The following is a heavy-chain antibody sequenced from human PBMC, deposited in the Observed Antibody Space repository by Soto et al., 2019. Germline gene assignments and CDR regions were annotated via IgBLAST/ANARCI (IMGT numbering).Heavy chain of an antibody. CDR2: IRGSDGST. CDR3: AKYSDSPGDYYYGMDV. Sequence: GGSLRLSCAASGFIFSSYAMSWVRQAPGKGLEWVSTIRGSDGSTYYADSVKGRFTISRDNSKNTLYLQMNSLRAEDTAVYYCAKYSDSPGDYYYGMDVWGQGTTVTVSS. D-gene: IGHD5-18*01. CDR1: GFIFSSYA. J-gene: IGHJ6*02. V-gene: IGHV3-23*01.